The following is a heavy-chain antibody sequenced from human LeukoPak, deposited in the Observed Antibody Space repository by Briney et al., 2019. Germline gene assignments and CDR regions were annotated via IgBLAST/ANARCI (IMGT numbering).Heavy chain of an antibody. J-gene: IGHJ4*02. V-gene: IGHV6-1*01. Sequence: SQTLSLTCAISGDSVASNIPTWNWIRQSPSRGLEWLARTYYRSKWHNDYAVSVKSRITINADTSKNQFSPHLNSVTPEDTAIYYCARDIFFSGAGSSRPFDYWGQGTLVTVSS. CDR1: GDSVASNIPT. D-gene: IGHD3-10*01. CDR2: TYYRSKWHN. CDR3: ARDIFFSGAGSSRPFDY.